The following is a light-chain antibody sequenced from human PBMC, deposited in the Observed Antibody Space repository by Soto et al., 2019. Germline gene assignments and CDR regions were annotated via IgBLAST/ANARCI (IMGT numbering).Light chain of an antibody. CDR3: QQRSNYPPFLT. CDR2: DAS. Sequence: EIVLTKSPATLSLSPGERATLASRAIQSVSSYLAWYQQKHGHDPRLIIYDASNRATGIPATFSGSGSGTDFTLTISSLEPEDFAIYYCQQRSNYPPFLTFGGGTNVDIK. CDR1: QSVSSY. V-gene: IGKV3-11*01. J-gene: IGKJ4*01.